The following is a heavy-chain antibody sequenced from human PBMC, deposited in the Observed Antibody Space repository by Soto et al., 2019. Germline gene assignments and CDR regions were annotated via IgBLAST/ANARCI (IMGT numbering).Heavy chain of an antibody. J-gene: IGHJ3*02. CDR3: ARATPGVYVWGSYRSDASDI. CDR2: TYYRSKWYN. Sequence: SQTLSLTCAISGDSVSSNSAAWNWIRQSPSRGLEWLGRTYYRSKWYNDYAVSVKSRITINPDTSKNQFSLQLNSVTPEDTAVYYCARATPGVYVWGSYRSDASDIWGPAPMVTVSS. D-gene: IGHD3-16*02. V-gene: IGHV6-1*01. CDR1: GDSVSSNSAA.